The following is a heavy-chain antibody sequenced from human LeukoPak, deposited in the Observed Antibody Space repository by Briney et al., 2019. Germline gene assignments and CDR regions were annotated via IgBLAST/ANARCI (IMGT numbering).Heavy chain of an antibody. CDR1: GGTFSSYA. J-gene: IGHJ2*01. V-gene: IGHV1-69*04. CDR2: IIPILGIA. D-gene: IGHD3-22*01. Sequence: SVKVSCKASGGTFSSYAISWVRQAPGQGLEWMGRIIPILGIANYAQKFQGRVTITADKSTSTAYMELSSLRSEDTAVYYCARKAPHDTSGWYFDLWGRGTLVTVSS. CDR3: ARKAPHDTSGWYFDL.